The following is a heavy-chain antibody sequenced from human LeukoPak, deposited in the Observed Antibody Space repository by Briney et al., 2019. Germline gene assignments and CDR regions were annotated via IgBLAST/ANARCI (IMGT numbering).Heavy chain of an antibody. Sequence: SGTLSLTCAVSGGSITTRNFWSWVRQPPGKGLEWIAEMHHDGSANYNPSLKSRVSMSVDKSKNHFSLRLTSVTAADTAVYYCGGEGLGKTYFGYWGREIRVPVPS. CDR2: MHHDGSA. CDR1: GGSITTRNF. V-gene: IGHV4-4*02. CDR3: GGEGLGKTYFGY. J-gene: IGHJ4*02.